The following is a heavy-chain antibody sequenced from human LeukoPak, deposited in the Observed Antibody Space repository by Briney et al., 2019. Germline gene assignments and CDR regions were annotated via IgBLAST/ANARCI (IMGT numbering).Heavy chain of an antibody. CDR2: VNHSGST. Sequence: SETLSLTCAVYGGSFSGYYWSWIRQPPGKGLEWIGEVNHSGSTKYSPSLKSRVTISVDTSKNQFSLKLGSVTAADTAVYYCAGSGYYGSGTYYTESLFDYWGQGTLVTVSS. CDR3: AGSGYYGSGTYYTESLFDY. D-gene: IGHD3-10*01. V-gene: IGHV4-34*01. CDR1: GGSFSGYY. J-gene: IGHJ4*02.